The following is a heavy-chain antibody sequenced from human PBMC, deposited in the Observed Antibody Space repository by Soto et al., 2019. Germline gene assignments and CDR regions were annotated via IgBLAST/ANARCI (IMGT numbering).Heavy chain of an antibody. CDR2: IIPMSDTT. J-gene: IGHJ5*02. CDR1: GGTVSFDS. V-gene: IGHV1-69*06. D-gene: IGHD3-10*01. Sequence: QVQLAQSGAEVKKPGSSVKVSCKASGGTVSFDSITWVRQAPGQGLEWMGGIIPMSDTTKYAQKFQDRVIIAAEKPTTTAYMAPRSLRFDDTAMYYCARGGLYSSGGFGPWGKGTVVTVSS. CDR3: ARGGLYSSGGFGP.